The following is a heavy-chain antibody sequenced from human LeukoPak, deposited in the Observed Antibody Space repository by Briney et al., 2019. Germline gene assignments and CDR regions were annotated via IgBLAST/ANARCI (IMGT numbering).Heavy chain of an antibody. CDR3: ARVQWETYYYDSSGPLNAFDI. CDR1: GGTFSSYA. Sequence: GSSVKVSCKASGGTFSSYAISWVRQAPGQGLEWMGGIIPIFGTANYAQKFQGRVTITADESTSTAYMELSSLRSDDTAVYYCARVQWETYYYDSSGPLNAFDIWGQGTMVTVSS. J-gene: IGHJ3*02. D-gene: IGHD3-22*01. V-gene: IGHV1-69*01. CDR2: IIPIFGTA.